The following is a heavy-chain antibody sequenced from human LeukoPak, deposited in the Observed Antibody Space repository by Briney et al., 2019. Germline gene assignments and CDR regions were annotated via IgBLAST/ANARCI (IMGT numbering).Heavy chain of an antibody. Sequence: ASVKVSCKASGYTFTGYYMHWVRQAPGQGLEWMGWINPNSGVTNYAQKFQGRVTMTRDTSISTAYMELSRLSSDDTAVYYCARVAMRSNGYYYDYWGQGTLVTVSS. V-gene: IGHV1-2*02. CDR2: INPNSGVT. CDR1: GYTFTGYY. J-gene: IGHJ4*02. CDR3: ARVAMRSNGYYYDY. D-gene: IGHD3-22*01.